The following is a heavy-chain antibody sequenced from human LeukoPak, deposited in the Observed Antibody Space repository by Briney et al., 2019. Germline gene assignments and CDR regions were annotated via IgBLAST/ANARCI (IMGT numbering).Heavy chain of an antibody. V-gene: IGHV5-51*01. CDR1: GYDFSSYW. Sequence: GESLKISCQGSGYDFSSYWIVWVRQMPGKGLEWMGIMYPRDSDIRYSPSFQGQVTISADRSSSTAYLQWSSLKASDSAVYYCASGGNSQGFDYWGQGTLVTVSS. CDR3: ASGGNSQGFDY. J-gene: IGHJ4*02. D-gene: IGHD4-23*01. CDR2: MYPRDSDI.